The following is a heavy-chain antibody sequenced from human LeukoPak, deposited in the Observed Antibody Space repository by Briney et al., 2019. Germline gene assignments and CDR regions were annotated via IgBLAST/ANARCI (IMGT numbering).Heavy chain of an antibody. CDR1: GFTFSSYE. D-gene: IGHD3-10*01. J-gene: IGHJ4*02. Sequence: GGSLRLSCAASGFTFSSYEMNWVRQAPGKGLEWVSYISSSGSTIYYADSVKGRFTISRDNAKNSLYLQMNSLRAEDTAVYYCARDSRLLWFGEFEYYFDYWGQGTLVTVSS. CDR3: ARDSRLLWFGEFEYYFDY. V-gene: IGHV3-48*03. CDR2: ISSSGSTI.